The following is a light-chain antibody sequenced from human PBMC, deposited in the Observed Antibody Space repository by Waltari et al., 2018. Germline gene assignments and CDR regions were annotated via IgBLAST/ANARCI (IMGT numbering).Light chain of an antibody. CDR3: QVCDFIDDRMV. CDR2: DDS. Sequence: SYVLTQPPSVSVAPGQTARMVCGGNNIGETRGHWYQQKSGQAPVLVVYDDSDRPSVISLRFSGSRSWNTATLTISRVAGGDEADYYCQVCDFIDDRMVFGGGTKLTVL. CDR1: NIGETR. J-gene: IGLJ2*01. V-gene: IGLV3-21*02.